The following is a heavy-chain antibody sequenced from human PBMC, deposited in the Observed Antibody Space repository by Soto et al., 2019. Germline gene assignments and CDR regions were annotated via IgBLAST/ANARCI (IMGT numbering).Heavy chain of an antibody. V-gene: IGHV1-69*13. CDR1: GGTFSSYA. Sequence: SVKVSCKASGGTFSSYAISWVRQAPGQGLEWMGGIIPIFGTANYAQKFQGRVTITADESTSTAYMELSSLRAEDTAVYYCARGRVTIFGVVPRPYYYGMDVWGQGTTVTVSS. CDR3: ARGRVTIFGVVPRPYYYGMDV. J-gene: IGHJ6*02. D-gene: IGHD3-3*01. CDR2: IIPIFGTA.